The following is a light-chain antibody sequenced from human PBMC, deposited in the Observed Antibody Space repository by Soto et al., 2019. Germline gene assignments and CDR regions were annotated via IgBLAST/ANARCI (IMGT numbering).Light chain of an antibody. CDR3: QQYDNYPLT. CDR1: QSVRSW. V-gene: IGKV1-5*01. J-gene: IGKJ4*01. CDR2: DAS. Sequence: EIQMTQSPSNLSTSVGDRVTITCRASQSVRSWLAWYQQKPGRAPKFLIYDASSLESGVPSRFSGSGSGTEFTLTISNLQPDDFATYYCQQYDNYPLTFGGGTKVDI.